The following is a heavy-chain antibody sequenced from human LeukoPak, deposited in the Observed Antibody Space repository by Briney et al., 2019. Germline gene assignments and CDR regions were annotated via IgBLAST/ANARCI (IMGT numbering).Heavy chain of an antibody. CDR2: ISWNSGSI. V-gene: IGHV3-9*01. J-gene: IGHJ4*02. CDR3: ARYGDERDYYFDY. D-gene: IGHD4-17*01. Sequence: PGRSLRLSCAASGFTFDDYAMPWVRQAPGKGLEWVSGISWNSGSIGYADSVKGRFTISRDNAKNSLYLQMNSLRAEDTALYHCARYGDERDYYFDYWGQGTLVTVSS. CDR1: GFTFDDYA.